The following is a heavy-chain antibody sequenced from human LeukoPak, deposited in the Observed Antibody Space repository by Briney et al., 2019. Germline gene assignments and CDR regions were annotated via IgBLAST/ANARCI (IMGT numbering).Heavy chain of an antibody. V-gene: IGHV3-66*01. D-gene: IGHD5-24*01. J-gene: IGHJ4*02. Sequence: GGSLRLSCAASGFTFNSYSMSWVRQAPGKGLEWVSVIYSGGSTYYADSVKGRFTISRDNSKNTVYLQMNSLRAEDTAVYYCARESSGWLQLFDYWGQGTLVTVSS. CDR1: GFTFNSYS. CDR3: ARESSGWLQLFDY. CDR2: IYSGGST.